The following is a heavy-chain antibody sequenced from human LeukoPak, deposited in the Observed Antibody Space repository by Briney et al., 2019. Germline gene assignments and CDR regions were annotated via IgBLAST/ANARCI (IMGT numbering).Heavy chain of an antibody. V-gene: IGHV4-38-2*02. CDR3: ARAVQYSSSSYTNWFDP. Sequence: SETLSLTCTVSGYSISSGYYWGWIRQPPGKGLEWIGSIYHSGRTFYNPSLKSRVTISVDTSKNQFSLKLTSVTAAGTAVYYCARAVQYSSSSYTNWFDPWGQGTLVTVSS. D-gene: IGHD6-6*01. J-gene: IGHJ5*02. CDR1: GYSISSGYY. CDR2: IYHSGRT.